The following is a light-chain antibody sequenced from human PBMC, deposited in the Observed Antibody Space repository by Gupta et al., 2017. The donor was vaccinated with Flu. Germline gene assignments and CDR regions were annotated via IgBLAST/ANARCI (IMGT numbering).Light chain of an antibody. Sequence: APKLLIFGSIYRPSGVPDRFSGSKSGTSASLSITGLQPEDEADYYCQSYDNNSVVFGGGTKVTVL. J-gene: IGLJ2*01. V-gene: IGLV1-40*01. CDR2: GSI. CDR3: QSYDNNSVV.